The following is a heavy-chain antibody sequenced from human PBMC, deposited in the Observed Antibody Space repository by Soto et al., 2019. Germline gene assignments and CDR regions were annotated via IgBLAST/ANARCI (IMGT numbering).Heavy chain of an antibody. CDR3: AKATATGGGAFDI. Sequence: GGSLRLSCAASGFICSSYDMSCVRQAPGKGLEWVSTILVDGRTFYVDSVKGRFTISRDSSQNTVYLQMNSLTAGDTALYYCAKATATGGGAFDICGQGTMVTV. CDR1: GFICSSYD. V-gene: IGHV3-23*01. CDR2: ILVDGRT. J-gene: IGHJ3*02. D-gene: IGHD2-8*02.